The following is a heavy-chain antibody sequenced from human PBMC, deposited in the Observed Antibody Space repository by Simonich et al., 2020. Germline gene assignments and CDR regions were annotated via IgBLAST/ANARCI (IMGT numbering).Heavy chain of an antibody. CDR3: ARASRGTWWYYYFDY. CDR1: GYTFTSYG. D-gene: IGHD2-15*01. V-gene: IGHV1-18*01. CDR2: ISAYNGNT. J-gene: IGHJ4*02. Sequence: QVQLVQSGAEVKKPGASVKFSCKASGYTFTSYGISWVGPAPGQGLEWMEVISAYNGNTNYAQKLQGRVTMTTDTSTSTAYMELRSLRSDDTAVYYCARASRGTWWYYYFDYWGQGTLVTVSS.